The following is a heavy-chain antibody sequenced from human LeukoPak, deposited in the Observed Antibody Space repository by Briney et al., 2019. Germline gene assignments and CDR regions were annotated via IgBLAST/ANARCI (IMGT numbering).Heavy chain of an antibody. J-gene: IGHJ4*02. CDR3: ASFSIAAAGRRAIS. CDR1: GGSFSGYY. Sequence: KTSETLSLTCAVYGGSFSGYYWSWIRQPPGKGLEWIGEINHSGSTNYNPSLKSRVTISVDTSKNQFSLKLSSVTAADTAVYYCASFSIAAAGRRAISWGQGTLVTVSS. V-gene: IGHV4-34*01. CDR2: INHSGST. D-gene: IGHD6-13*01.